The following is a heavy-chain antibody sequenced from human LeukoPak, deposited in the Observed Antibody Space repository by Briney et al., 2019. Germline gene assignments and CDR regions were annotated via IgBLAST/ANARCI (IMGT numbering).Heavy chain of an antibody. CDR2: INPKTGAT. D-gene: IGHD4/OR15-4a*01. CDR3: VRGAPRPDPPPRFDT. J-gene: IGHJ5*02. Sequence: ASVKVSCKSSGYTFTDYYVHWVRQAAGQGLEWMGWINPKTGATRYSRKFQGRVTMTRDTSINTVYMDLTSLTSDDTAVFSCVRGAPRPDPPPRFDTWGQGTLVTVSS. CDR1: GYTFTDYY. V-gene: IGHV1-2*02.